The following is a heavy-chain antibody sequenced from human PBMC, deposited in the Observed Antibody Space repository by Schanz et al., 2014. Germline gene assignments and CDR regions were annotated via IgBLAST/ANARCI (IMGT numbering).Heavy chain of an antibody. CDR1: GITFSSYG. CDR3: AKEGSIYWDRSVDY. D-gene: IGHD1-26*01. Sequence: QVQLVESGGGMVQPGGSLRLSCAASGITFSSYGMHWVRQAPGKGLEWVAFIRYDGSNSYYADSVKGRFTVSRDNSKNTLYLQMNSLRPEDTAVYYCAKEGSIYWDRSVDYWGQGTLVTVSS. CDR2: IRYDGSNS. V-gene: IGHV3-30*02. J-gene: IGHJ4*02.